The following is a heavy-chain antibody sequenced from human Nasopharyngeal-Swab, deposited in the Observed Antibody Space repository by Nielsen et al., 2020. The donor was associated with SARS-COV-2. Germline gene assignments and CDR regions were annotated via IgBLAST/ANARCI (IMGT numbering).Heavy chain of an antibody. V-gene: IGHV1-69*06. Sequence: WVRQAPGQGLEWMGGIIPIFGTANYAQKFQGRVTITADKSTSTAYMELSSLRSEDTAVYYCARGNSYGYDYWGQGILVTVSS. J-gene: IGHJ4*02. D-gene: IGHD5-18*01. CDR3: ARGNSYGYDY. CDR2: IIPIFGTA.